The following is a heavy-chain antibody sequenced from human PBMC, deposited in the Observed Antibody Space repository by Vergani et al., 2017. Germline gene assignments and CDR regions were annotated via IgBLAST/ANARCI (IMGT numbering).Heavy chain of an antibody. V-gene: IGHV4-34*01. J-gene: IGHJ3*02. CDR3: ARVADRYCSSTSCRRGAFDI. CDR2: INHSGST. D-gene: IGHD2-2*01. CDR1: GGSFSGYY. Sequence: QVQLQQWGAGLLKPSETLSLTCAVYGGSFSGYYWSWIRQPPGKGLEWIGEINHSGSTNYNPSLKSRVTISVDTSKNQFSLELSSVTAADTAVYYCARVADRYCSSTSCRRGAFDIWGQGTMVTVSS.